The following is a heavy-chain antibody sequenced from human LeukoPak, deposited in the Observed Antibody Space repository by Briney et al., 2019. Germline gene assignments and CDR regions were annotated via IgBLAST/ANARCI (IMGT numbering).Heavy chain of an antibody. V-gene: IGHV1-2*02. Sequence: ASVKVSCKASGYIFSDYHMHWVRPAPGQGLEGLGWINPKSGAADYAQQFRGRVTMTRDTSINTDYMEMKRVTSDDTAVYYCARGAEAETSPLDFWGQGTLDIVS. CDR3: ARGAEAETSPLDF. CDR2: INPKSGAA. J-gene: IGHJ4*02. CDR1: GYIFSDYH. D-gene: IGHD6-13*01.